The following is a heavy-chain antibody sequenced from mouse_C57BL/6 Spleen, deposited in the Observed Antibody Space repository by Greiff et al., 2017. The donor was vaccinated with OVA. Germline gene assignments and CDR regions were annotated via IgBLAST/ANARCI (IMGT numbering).Heavy chain of an antibody. CDR3: ARRDSSVFWFAY. Sequence: VKLQQPGAELVKPGASVKMSCKASGYTFTSYWITWVKQRPGQGLEWIGDIYPGSGSTNYNEKFKSKATLTVDTSSITAYMQLISLTSEDSAVYYCARRDSSVFWFAYWGQGTLVTVSA. J-gene: IGHJ3*01. CDR1: GYTFTSYW. V-gene: IGHV1-55*01. CDR2: IYPGSGST. D-gene: IGHD3-2*02.